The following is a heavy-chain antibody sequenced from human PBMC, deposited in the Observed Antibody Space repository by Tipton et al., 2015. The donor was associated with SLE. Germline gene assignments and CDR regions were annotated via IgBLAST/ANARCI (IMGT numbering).Heavy chain of an antibody. CDR2: IYSGGST. V-gene: IGHV3-53*01. Sequence: SLRLSCAASGFTVSSNYMSWVRQAPGKGLEWVSVIYSGGSTYYADPVKGRFPISRDNSKNTLYLQMNSLRAEDTAAYYCARVAVGYCSGGSCYVGYFDYWGQGTLVTVSS. CDR3: ARVAVGYCSGGSCYVGYFDY. D-gene: IGHD2-15*01. J-gene: IGHJ4*02. CDR1: GFTVSSNY.